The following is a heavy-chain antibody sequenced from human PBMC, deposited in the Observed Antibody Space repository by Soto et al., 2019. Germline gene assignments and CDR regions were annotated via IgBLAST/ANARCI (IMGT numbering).Heavy chain of an antibody. CDR2: IYYSGST. CDR1: GGSISSSSYY. CDR3: ARLGTIEDYYYAMDV. V-gene: IGHV4-39*01. Sequence: PSETLSLTCTVSGGSISSSSYYWGWIRQPPGKGLEWIGSIYYSGSTYYNPSLKSRVTISVDTSKNQFSLKLSSVTAADTAVYYCARLGTIEDYYYAMDVWGQGTTVTVSS. J-gene: IGHJ6*02.